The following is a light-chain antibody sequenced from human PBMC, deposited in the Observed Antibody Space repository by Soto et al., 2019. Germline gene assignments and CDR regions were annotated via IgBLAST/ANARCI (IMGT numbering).Light chain of an antibody. J-gene: IGKJ4*02. CDR3: QHANTFPLT. Sequence: DIQMTQSPSSVSASIVDIVTITCRARQGISSWLDWYQQKPGKAPKLLIYAASSLQSGVPSRFSGSGSGTEFTRTISRLQPEDLATYYCQHANTFPLTFGGGPNVEL. CDR2: AAS. CDR1: QGISSW. V-gene: IGKV1-12*01.